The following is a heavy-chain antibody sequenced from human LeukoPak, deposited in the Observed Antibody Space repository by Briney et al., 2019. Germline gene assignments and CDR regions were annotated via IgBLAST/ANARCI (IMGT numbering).Heavy chain of an antibody. CDR2: IYYSGRT. CDR3: ARPDQRGYSYGYSAFDI. D-gene: IGHD5-18*01. CDR1: GGSISSGSYY. J-gene: IGHJ3*02. V-gene: IGHV4-39*01. Sequence: PSETLSLTCTVSGGSISSGSYYWNWLRQPPGKGLEWIGSIYYSGRTYYNPSLKSRVSMSIDTSKNQFSLKLSSVTAADTAVYYCARPDQRGYSYGYSAFDIWGQGTMVTVSS.